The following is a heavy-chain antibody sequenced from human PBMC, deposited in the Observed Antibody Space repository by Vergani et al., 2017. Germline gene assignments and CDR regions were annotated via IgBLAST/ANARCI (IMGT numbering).Heavy chain of an antibody. J-gene: IGHJ6*02. V-gene: IGHV3-30-3*01. Sequence: QVQLVESGGGVVQPGRSLRLSCAASGFTFSSYAMHWVRQAPGKGLEWGAVILYDGSNKYYADSVKGRFTISRDNSKSTLYLQMNSLRAEDTAVYYCARDLCGGDCYRLGYYGMDVWGQGTTVTVSS. D-gene: IGHD2-21*02. CDR1: GFTFSSYA. CDR3: ARDLCGGDCYRLGYYGMDV. CDR2: ILYDGSNK.